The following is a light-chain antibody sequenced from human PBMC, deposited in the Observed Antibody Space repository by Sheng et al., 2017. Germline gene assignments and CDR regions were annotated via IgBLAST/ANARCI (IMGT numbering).Light chain of an antibody. J-gene: IGLJ2*01. CDR1: KLGNKY. V-gene: IGLV3-1*01. Sequence: SYELTQPASVSVSPGQTASITCSGDKLGNKYASWYQQRPGQSPVLVIYQDSKRPSGIPERFSGSNSGNTATLTISGTQAMDEADYYCQAWDSSSVVFGGGTNLTVL. CDR3: QAWDSSSVV. CDR2: QDS.